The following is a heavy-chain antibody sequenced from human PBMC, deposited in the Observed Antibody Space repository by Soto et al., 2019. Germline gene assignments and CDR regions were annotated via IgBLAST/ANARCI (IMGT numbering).Heavy chain of an antibody. CDR1: GGSISSYY. D-gene: IGHD3-10*01. Sequence: QVQLQETGPGLVKPSETLSLTGTVSGGSISSYYWSWIRQPPGKGLEWIGYIYYSGSTNYNPSLKSRVTIAVDTSKNQCSLKLNSMTAADTAVYYCARHNYGSGSTYFDYWGQGTLVTVSS. CDR2: IYYSGST. CDR3: ARHNYGSGSTYFDY. V-gene: IGHV4-59*08. J-gene: IGHJ4*02.